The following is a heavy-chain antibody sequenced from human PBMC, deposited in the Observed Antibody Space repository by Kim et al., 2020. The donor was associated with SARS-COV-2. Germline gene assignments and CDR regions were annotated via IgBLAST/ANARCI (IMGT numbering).Heavy chain of an antibody. CDR1: GFTFDDYA. V-gene: IGHV3-9*01. CDR2: ISWNSGSI. D-gene: IGHD4-17*01. CDR3: AKDPYGDVRYYFDY. Sequence: GGSLRLSCAASGFTFDDYAMHWVRQAPGKGLEWVSGISWNSGSIGYADSVKGRFTISRDNAKNSLYLQMNSLRAEDTALYYCAKDPYGDVRYYFDYWGQG. J-gene: IGHJ4*02.